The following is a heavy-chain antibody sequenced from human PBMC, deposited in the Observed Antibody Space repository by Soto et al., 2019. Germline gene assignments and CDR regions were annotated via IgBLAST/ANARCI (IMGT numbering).Heavy chain of an antibody. J-gene: IGHJ3*02. Sequence: PGGSRRLSCAASGFTFSSYAMHWVRQAPGKGLEWVAVISYDGSNKYYADSVKGRFTISRDNSKNTLYLQMNSLRAEDTAVYYCAAVAVAGHDAFDIWGQGTMVTVSS. CDR1: GFTFSSYA. V-gene: IGHV3-30-3*01. CDR2: ISYDGSNK. D-gene: IGHD6-13*01. CDR3: AAVAVAGHDAFDI.